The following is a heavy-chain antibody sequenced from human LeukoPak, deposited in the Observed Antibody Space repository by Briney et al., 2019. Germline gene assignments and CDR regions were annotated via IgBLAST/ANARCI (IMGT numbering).Heavy chain of an antibody. CDR1: GGTFSSYA. CDR2: IIPIFGTA. J-gene: IGHJ6*02. CDR3: ARSYCSGGSCYPDYYYYYYGMDV. Sequence: SVKVSCKASGGTFSSYAISWVRQAPGQGLEWMGGIIPIFGTANYAQKFQGRVTITADESTSTAYMELSSLRSEDTAVYYCARSYCSGGSCYPDYYYYYYGMDVWGQGTTVTVSS. V-gene: IGHV1-69*13. D-gene: IGHD2-15*01.